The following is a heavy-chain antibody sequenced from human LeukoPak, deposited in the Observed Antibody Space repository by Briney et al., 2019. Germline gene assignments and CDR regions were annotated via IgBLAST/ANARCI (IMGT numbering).Heavy chain of an antibody. CDR3: ARHLGYWLAPSHPFDY. V-gene: IGHV4-34*01. CDR1: GGSFSGYY. Sequence: PSETLSLTCAVYGGSFSGYYWSWIRQPPGKGLEWIGEINHSGSTNYNPSLKSRVTISVDTSKNQFSLKLSSVTAADTAVYYCARHLGYWLAPSHPFDYWGQGTLVTVSS. J-gene: IGHJ4*02. CDR2: INHSGST. D-gene: IGHD2-8*02.